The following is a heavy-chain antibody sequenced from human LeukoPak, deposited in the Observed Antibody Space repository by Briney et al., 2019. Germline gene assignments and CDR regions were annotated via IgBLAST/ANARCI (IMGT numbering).Heavy chain of an antibody. D-gene: IGHD5-12*01. CDR3: ARGQGGYYFDY. CDR1: GFIFSSHW. J-gene: IGHJ4*02. CDR2: ISSSSSYI. Sequence: PGGSLRLSCAASGFIFSSHWMTWVRQAPGKGLEWVSSISSSSSYIYYADSVKGRFTISRDNAKNSLYLQMNSLRAEDTAVYYCARGQGGYYFDYWGQGTLVTVSS. V-gene: IGHV3-21*01.